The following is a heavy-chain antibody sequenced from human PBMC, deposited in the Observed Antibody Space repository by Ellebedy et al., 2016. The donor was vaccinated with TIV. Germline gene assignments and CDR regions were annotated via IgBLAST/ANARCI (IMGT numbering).Heavy chain of an antibody. CDR2: ISLSSSTI. Sequence: GESLKISCAASGFTYSNYNMNWVRQAPGKGLEWVSYISLSSSTIYYADSVKGRFTISRDTAKNSLYLQMNSLRDEDTAVYYCARERGGSYAINFDYWGQGTLVTVSS. V-gene: IGHV3-48*02. D-gene: IGHD1-26*01. CDR3: ARERGGSYAINFDY. CDR1: GFTYSNYN. J-gene: IGHJ4*02.